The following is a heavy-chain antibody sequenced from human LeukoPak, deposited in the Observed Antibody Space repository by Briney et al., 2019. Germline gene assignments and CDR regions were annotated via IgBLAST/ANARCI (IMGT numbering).Heavy chain of an antibody. D-gene: IGHD2/OR15-2a*01. J-gene: IGHJ6*03. CDR3: ASLIVTYYYYYMDV. V-gene: IGHV4-38-2*02. CDR1: GYSLSRGYY. Sequence: LQTLSLTCTVSGYSLSRGYYCGCVRPPPGKGLEWIGRIYHSGSTSYNPSLKSRVTISVDTSKNQFSLKLSSVTAADTAVYYCASLIVTYYYYYMDVGGKGTTVTVSS. CDR2: IYHSGST.